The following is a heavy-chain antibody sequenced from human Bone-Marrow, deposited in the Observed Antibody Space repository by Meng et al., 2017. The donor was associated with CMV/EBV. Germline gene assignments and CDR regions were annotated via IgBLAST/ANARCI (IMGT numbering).Heavy chain of an antibody. CDR1: EVTFNNFA. J-gene: IGHJ1*01. CDR3: ARGYSSGWAEYFQH. D-gene: IGHD6-19*01. CDR2: ISYDGSNK. V-gene: IGHV3-30-3*01. Sequence: HPMISLQLLMSAHEVTFNNFAMHLALQAPGKALEWVAVISYDGSNKYYADSVKGRFTISRDNSKNTLYLQINSLRAEDTAVYYCARGYSSGWAEYFQHWGQGTLVTVSS.